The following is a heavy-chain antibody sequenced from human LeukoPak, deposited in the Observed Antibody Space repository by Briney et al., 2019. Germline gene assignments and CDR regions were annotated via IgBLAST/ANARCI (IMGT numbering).Heavy chain of an antibody. Sequence: PSETLSLTCTVSGVSISNYYWSWIRQPPGKGLEWIAYIYYGGSTKYNPSLKSRVSISIDTSENQCSLRLSSVTAADSAVYYCARVGSGSYYNLDYWGQGTLVTVSS. J-gene: IGHJ4*02. CDR3: ARVGSGSYYNLDY. D-gene: IGHD3-10*01. CDR1: GVSISNYY. CDR2: IYYGGST. V-gene: IGHV4-59*01.